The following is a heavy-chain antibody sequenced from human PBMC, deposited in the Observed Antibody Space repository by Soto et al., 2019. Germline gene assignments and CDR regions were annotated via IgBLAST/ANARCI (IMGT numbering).Heavy chain of an antibody. J-gene: IGHJ4*02. CDR1: GFTFTDYA. CDR2: ISANGQGI. CDR3: AKDRDYPRDQFHY. V-gene: IGHV3-23*01. D-gene: IGHD2-2*01. Sequence: PGGSLRLSCTASGFTFTDYAFSWVRQAPGKGLEWVSAISANGQGIYYADSVRGRFTISRDNSKNTVFLHMDSLRAEDTAVYYCAKDRDYPRDQFHYWGQGTLVTVSS.